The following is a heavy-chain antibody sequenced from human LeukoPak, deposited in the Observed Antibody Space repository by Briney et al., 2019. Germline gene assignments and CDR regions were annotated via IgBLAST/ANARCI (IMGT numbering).Heavy chain of an antibody. Sequence: SGTLSLTCAVSGGSINSNNWWSWVRQSPGKGLEWIGEIYHSGSTNYNPSLKSRVTISVDKSKSQFSLKLSSVIAADTAVYYCAMGLAWKLDFWGQGTLVTVSS. CDR3: AMGLAWKLDF. D-gene: IGHD4-23*01. V-gene: IGHV4-4*02. CDR2: IYHSGST. J-gene: IGHJ4*02. CDR1: GGSINSNNW.